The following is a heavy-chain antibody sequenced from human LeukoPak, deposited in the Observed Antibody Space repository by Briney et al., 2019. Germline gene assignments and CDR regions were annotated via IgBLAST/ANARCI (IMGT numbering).Heavy chain of an antibody. CDR1: GFTFSTYA. CDR2: INHSGAAT. J-gene: IGHJ4*02. V-gene: IGHV3-23*01. D-gene: IGHD3-22*01. Sequence: GGSLRLTCAASGFTFSTYAMGWVRQTPGKGLEWVSTINHSGAATYYANSVKGRFTLSRDNSKNTLYLQMNSLRADDTALYYCAKGTTMIVGDYYGSWGQGPLVTVSS. CDR3: AKGTTMIVGDYYGS.